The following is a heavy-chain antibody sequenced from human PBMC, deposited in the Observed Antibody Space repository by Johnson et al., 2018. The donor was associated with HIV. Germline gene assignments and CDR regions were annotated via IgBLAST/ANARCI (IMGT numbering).Heavy chain of an antibody. CDR3: ARDSTAWGGDYVGYAFDI. D-gene: IGHD4-17*01. V-gene: IGHV3-11*04. Sequence: QVQLVESGGGLVQPGGSLRLSCAASGFIFSDYNMSWIRQAPGKGLEWVSYISSSGSTIYYADFVKGRFTISRDNAKKSLYLQMSSLRADDTALYYCARDSTAWGGDYVGYAFDIWGRGTMVTVSS. CDR1: GFIFSDYN. J-gene: IGHJ3*02. CDR2: ISSSGSTI.